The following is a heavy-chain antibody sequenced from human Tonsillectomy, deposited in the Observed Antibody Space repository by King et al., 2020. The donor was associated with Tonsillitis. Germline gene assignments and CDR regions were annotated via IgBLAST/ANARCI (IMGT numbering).Heavy chain of an antibody. CDR3: AKCPTKFYDSSGYCFGNWYFDL. D-gene: IGHD3-22*01. CDR1: GFTFSSYG. J-gene: IGHJ2*01. V-gene: IGHV3-30*18. CDR2: ISYDGSNK. Sequence: VQLVESGGGVVQPGRSLRLSCAASGFTFSSYGMHWVRQAPGKGLEWVAVISYDGSNKYYADSVKGRFTISRDNSKNTLYLRMNSLRAEDTAVYYCAKCPTKFYDSSGYCFGNWYFDLWGRGTLVTVSS.